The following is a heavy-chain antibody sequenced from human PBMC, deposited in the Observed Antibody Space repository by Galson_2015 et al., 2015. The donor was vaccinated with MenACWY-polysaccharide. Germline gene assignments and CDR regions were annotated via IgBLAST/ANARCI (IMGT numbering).Heavy chain of an antibody. Sequence: SVKVSCKASGYTFTSYDINWVRQAPGQGLEWMGWMNPNSGTTGYAQGIQGRVTMTRDTSISTAFMELSSLTSEDTAVYYCTVAEFRARSADYFDFWGQGTLVTVSS. CDR2: MNPNSGTT. D-gene: IGHD6-13*01. CDR1: GYTFTSYD. CDR3: TVAEFRARSADYFDF. V-gene: IGHV1-8*01. J-gene: IGHJ4*02.